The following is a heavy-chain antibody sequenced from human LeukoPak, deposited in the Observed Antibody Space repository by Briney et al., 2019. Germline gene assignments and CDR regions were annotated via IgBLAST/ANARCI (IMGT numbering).Heavy chain of an antibody. Sequence: PGRSLRLSCAASGFTFSSYGMHWVRQAPGKGLEWVAVISYDGSNKYYADSVKGRFTISRDNSKNTLYLQMNSLRAEDTAVYYCAVKGGYNDWDAPFDYWGQGTLVTVSS. D-gene: IGHD5-12*01. V-gene: IGHV3-30*03. CDR3: AVKGGYNDWDAPFDY. CDR1: GFTFSSYG. J-gene: IGHJ4*02. CDR2: ISYDGSNK.